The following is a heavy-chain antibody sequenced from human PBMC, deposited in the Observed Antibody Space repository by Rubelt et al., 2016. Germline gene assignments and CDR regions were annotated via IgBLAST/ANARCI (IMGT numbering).Heavy chain of an antibody. D-gene: IGHD6-6*01. J-gene: IGHJ2*01. Sequence: QVQLVQSGAEVKKPGASVKVSCKASGYTFTSYGISWVRQAPGQGLEWMGWISAYNGNTNYAQKVQGRGTMPNDTSTSPAYMELEGLRSDDTAVDYCARDRIRIAARQGWYFDLWGRGTLVTVSS. CDR1: GYTFTSYG. V-gene: IGHV1-18*01. CDR3: ARDRIRIAARQGWYFDL. CDR2: ISAYNGNT.